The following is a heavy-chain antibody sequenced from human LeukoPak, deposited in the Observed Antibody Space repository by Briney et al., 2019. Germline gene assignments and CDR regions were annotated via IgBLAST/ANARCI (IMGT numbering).Heavy chain of an antibody. V-gene: IGHV3-7*01. Sequence: PGGSLRLSCAASGFTYSTYWMIWVRQAPGKGLEWVANINQDGSEKYYVDSVRGRFTISRDNAKNSLYLQMNSLRGEDTAVYYCARNAPFDYWGQGTLVTVSS. CDR1: GFTYSTYW. J-gene: IGHJ4*02. CDR2: INQDGSEK. CDR3: ARNAPFDY.